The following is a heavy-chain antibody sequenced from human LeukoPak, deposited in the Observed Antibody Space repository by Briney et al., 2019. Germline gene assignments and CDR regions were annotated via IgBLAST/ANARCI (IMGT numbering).Heavy chain of an antibody. Sequence: GESLKISCKGSGYTFITYWIGWVRQMPGQGLEWMGIIYPGDSDTTYSPSFQGQVTMSADKSINTAYLQWSSLKASDTAMYYCARLVYDSSGRFDYWGQGTTVTVSS. J-gene: IGHJ4*03. CDR1: GYTFITYW. D-gene: IGHD3-22*01. V-gene: IGHV5-51*01. CDR2: IYPGDSDT. CDR3: ARLVYDSSGRFDY.